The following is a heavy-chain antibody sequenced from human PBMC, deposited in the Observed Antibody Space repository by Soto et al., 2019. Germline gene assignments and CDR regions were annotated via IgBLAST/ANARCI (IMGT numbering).Heavy chain of an antibody. Sequence: EVQLVESGGGLVQPGGSLRLSCEASGYIFSSYWMHWVRQAPGKGLVWVARTNNDGSSTTYADYVKGRFTISRDNAKNALYLQMNSLRAEDTAVYYCAREMQGSRYFDLCGRGTLVTVSS. CDR2: TNNDGSST. CDR3: AREMQGSRYFDL. J-gene: IGHJ2*01. V-gene: IGHV3-74*01. CDR1: GYIFSSYW.